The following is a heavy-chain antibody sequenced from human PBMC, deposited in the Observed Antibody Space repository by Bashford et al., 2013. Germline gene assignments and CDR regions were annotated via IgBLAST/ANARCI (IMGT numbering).Heavy chain of an antibody. Sequence: VRQGVQEGAWSGFRYISSSGSTIYYADSVKGRFTISRDDANNSLYLQMNSLRAEDTALYYCAREADHYGSGSYSYHYMGVWGKGTTVTVSS. J-gene: IGHJ6*03. CDR2: ISSSGSTI. D-gene: IGHD3-10*01. CDR3: AREADHYGSGSYSYHYMGV. V-gene: IGHV3-48*03.